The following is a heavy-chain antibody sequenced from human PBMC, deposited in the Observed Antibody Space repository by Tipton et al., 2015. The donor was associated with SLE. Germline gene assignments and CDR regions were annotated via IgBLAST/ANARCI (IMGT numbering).Heavy chain of an antibody. D-gene: IGHD3-22*01. CDR2: IYYSGST. J-gene: IGHJ4*02. CDR3: ARLHVADDGSGYWIFDH. CDR1: GGSISSHY. V-gene: IGHV4-59*08. Sequence: TLSLTCTVSGGSISSHYWSWIRQPPGKGLEWIGYIYYSGSTNYNPSLKSRVTISRDTSNNHFSLKLISVTAADTAVYYCARLHVADDGSGYWIFDHWGQGTQVTVSS.